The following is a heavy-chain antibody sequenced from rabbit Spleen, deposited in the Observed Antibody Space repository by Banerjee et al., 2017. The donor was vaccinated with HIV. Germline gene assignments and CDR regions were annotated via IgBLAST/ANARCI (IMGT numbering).Heavy chain of an antibody. CDR1: GSDFTNYY. J-gene: IGHJ3*01. D-gene: IGHD6-1*01. Sequence: QLKESGGGLVQPGGSLKLSCKASGSDFTNYYMSWVRQAPGKGLEWIGYIEPVFGGTYYANWVNGRFTISSHNAQNTLFLQLNSLTAADTATYFCARVGGVGVDGYATLWGQGTLVTVS. V-gene: IGHV1S7*01. CDR3: ARVGGVGVDGYATL. CDR2: IEPVFGGT.